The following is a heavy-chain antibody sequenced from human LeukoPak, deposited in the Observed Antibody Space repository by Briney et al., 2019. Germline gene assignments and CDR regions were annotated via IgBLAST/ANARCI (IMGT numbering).Heavy chain of an antibody. CDR3: ARGDYSR. J-gene: IGHJ4*02. Sequence: PGGPLSSSCAASDLTSISIELTWFGQLPGKGLEWVSYISSSGSTIYYADSVKGRFTISRDNAKNSLYLQMNSLRAEDTAVYYCARGDYSRWGQGTLVTVSS. CDR2: ISSSGSTI. V-gene: IGHV3-48*03. D-gene: IGHD2-15*01. CDR1: DLTSISIE.